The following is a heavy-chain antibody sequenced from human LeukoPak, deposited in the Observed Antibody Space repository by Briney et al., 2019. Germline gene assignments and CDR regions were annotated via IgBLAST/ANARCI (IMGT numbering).Heavy chain of an antibody. V-gene: IGHV4-59*12. CDR2: IYYSGST. CDR1: GGSISSYY. J-gene: IGHJ6*03. CDR3: AREQQLGPYYNHYMDV. Sequence: SETLSLTCTVSGGSISSYYWSWIRQPPGKGREWIGYIYYSGSTNYNPSLTSRVTMSVDTSKNQFSLKLRSVTAADTAVYYCAREQQLGPYYNHYMDVWGKGTTVTISS. D-gene: IGHD6-13*01.